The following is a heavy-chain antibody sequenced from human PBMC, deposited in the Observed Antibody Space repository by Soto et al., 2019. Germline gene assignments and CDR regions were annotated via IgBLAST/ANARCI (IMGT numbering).Heavy chain of an antibody. J-gene: IGHJ3*02. CDR2: IIPIFGTA. D-gene: IGHD3-10*01. Sequence: SVKVSCKASGGTFSSYAISWVRQAPGQGLEWMGGIIPIFGTANYAQKFQGRVTITADKSTSTAYMELSSLGSEDTAVYYCARDPGSRGAFDIWGQGTMVTVS. V-gene: IGHV1-69*06. CDR3: ARDPGSRGAFDI. CDR1: GGTFSSYA.